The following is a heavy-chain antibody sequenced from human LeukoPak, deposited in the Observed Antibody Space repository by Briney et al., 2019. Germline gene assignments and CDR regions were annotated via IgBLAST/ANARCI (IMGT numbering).Heavy chain of an antibody. CDR1: SYRSPNYG. Sequence: GASVKVSCKASSYRSPNYGITRVRQAPGHGLEWMGWISTYNGNTQYAQNLQGRVTLTTDSSTNTVYMELRSLTSDDTAVYYCAIPAKGAYFYYYMDVWGEGTSVTVSS. V-gene: IGHV1-18*01. CDR2: ISTYNGNT. CDR3: AIPAKGAYFYYYMDV. J-gene: IGHJ6*03.